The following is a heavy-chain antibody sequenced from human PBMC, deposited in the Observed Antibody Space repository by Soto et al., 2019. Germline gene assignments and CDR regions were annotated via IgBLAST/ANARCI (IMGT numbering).Heavy chain of an antibody. D-gene: IGHD1-1*01. CDR3: ARGVTGTLDY. CDR2: VYYNGIT. Sequence: ETLSLTCAVSGYSISSGYYWNWIRQSPGKGLEWIGCVYYNGITFTNPSLKSRVTMTVDTSKNYFSLRLTSVTAADAATYFCARGVTGTLDYWGQGTLVTVSS. V-gene: IGHV4-38-2*01. CDR1: GYSISSGYY. J-gene: IGHJ4*02.